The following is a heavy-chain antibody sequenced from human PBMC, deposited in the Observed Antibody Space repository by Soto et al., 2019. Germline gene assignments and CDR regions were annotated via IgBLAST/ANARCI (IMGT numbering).Heavy chain of an antibody. V-gene: IGHV1-8*01. CDR3: AADLPGTDAFDI. J-gene: IGHJ3*02. CDR2: MVANSGNT. Sequence: ASVKVSCKASGYTFTSYDINWVRQATGQRLEWIGWMVANSGNTDYAQKFQDRVTITRDMSTSTAYMELSSLRSEDTAVYYCAADLPGTDAFDIWGQGTMVIVS. D-gene: IGHD1-1*01. CDR1: GYTFTSYD.